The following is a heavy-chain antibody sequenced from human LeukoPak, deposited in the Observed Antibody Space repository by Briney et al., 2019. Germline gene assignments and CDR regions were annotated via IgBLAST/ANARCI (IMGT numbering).Heavy chain of an antibody. J-gene: IGHJ4*02. CDR3: ARERRAFDY. Sequence: GASVKVSCKASGGTFSSYAISWVRQAPGQGLEWMGGIIPIFGTANYAQKLKGRVTITTDESTSTAYMELSSLRSEDTAVHYCARERRAFDYWGQGTLVTVSS. V-gene: IGHV1-69*05. CDR1: GGTFSSYA. CDR2: IIPIFGTA.